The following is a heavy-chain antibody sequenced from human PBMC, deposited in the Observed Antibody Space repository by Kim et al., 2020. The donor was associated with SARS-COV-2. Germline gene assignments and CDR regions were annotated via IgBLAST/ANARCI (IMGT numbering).Heavy chain of an antibody. V-gene: IGHV3-53*01. CDR1: GFTVSSNF. D-gene: IGHD3-16*01. J-gene: IGHJ3*01. CDR2: IYGGGST. CDR3: ARGRGSNGRDAFDV. Sequence: GGSLRLSCAASGFTVSSNFMSWVRQAPGKGLEWVSIIYGGGSTYYGDSVKGRFTISRDNSKSTLYLQMNSLRAEDTTVYYCARGRGSNGRDAFDVWGQGT.